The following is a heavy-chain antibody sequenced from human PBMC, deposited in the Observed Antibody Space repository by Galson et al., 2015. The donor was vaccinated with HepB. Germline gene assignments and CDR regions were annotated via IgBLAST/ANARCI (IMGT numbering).Heavy chain of an antibody. Sequence: SLRLSCAASGFSVTSNYMFWVRQPPGKELEWVSVFYGDSTTYYADSVKGRFSISRDNPKNTLYLQMNSLRAEDTAVYYCVRESDWSFDYWGQGTQVTVSS. CDR1: GFSVTSNY. V-gene: IGHV3-66*01. J-gene: IGHJ4*02. CDR3: VRESDWSFDY. D-gene: IGHD2-21*01. CDR2: FYGDSTT.